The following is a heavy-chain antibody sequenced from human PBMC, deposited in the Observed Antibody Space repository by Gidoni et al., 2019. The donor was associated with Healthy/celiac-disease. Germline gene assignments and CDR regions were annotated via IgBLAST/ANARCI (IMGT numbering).Heavy chain of an antibody. CDR3: ARGRFGTYYYDSSGYYYDY. J-gene: IGHJ4*02. D-gene: IGHD3-22*01. CDR2: ISGSGGST. CDR1: AFSFRSEA. Sequence: EVQLLESGGGLVQPGGSLRRSCAASAFSFRSEARSWVRQAQGKGLEWVSAISGSGGSTYYADSVKGRFTISRDNSKNTLYLQMNSLRAEDTSVYYCARGRFGTYYYDSSGYYYDYWGQGTLVTVSS. V-gene: IGHV3-23*01.